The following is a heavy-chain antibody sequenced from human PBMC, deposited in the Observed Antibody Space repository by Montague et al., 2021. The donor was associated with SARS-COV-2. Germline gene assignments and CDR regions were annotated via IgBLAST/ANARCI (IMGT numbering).Heavy chain of an antibody. J-gene: IGHJ4*02. D-gene: IGHD1-26*01. Sequence: CAISGDSVSRNRAAWNWIRQSPSGGLEWLGRTYYRSKWYNDYAVSVKSRITINPDTSKNQISLQLNSATPEDTAVYYCARTSASSDYWGQGTLVTVSS. CDR1: GDSVSRNRAA. CDR2: TYYRSKWYN. CDR3: ARTSASSDY. V-gene: IGHV6-1*01.